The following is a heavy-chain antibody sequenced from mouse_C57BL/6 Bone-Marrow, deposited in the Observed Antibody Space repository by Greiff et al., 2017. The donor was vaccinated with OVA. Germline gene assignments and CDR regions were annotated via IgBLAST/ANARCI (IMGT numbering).Heavy chain of an antibody. J-gene: IGHJ2*01. Sequence: QVQLQQPGAELVKPGASVKLSCKASGYTFTSYWMQWVKQRPGQGLEWIGAIDPSDSYTNYNQKFKGKATLTVDTSSSTAYMQLSSLTSEDSAVYYCYYGISYDWGQGTTLTVSS. CDR3: YYGISYD. CDR1: GYTFTSYW. V-gene: IGHV1-50*01. CDR2: IDPSDSYT. D-gene: IGHD1-1*01.